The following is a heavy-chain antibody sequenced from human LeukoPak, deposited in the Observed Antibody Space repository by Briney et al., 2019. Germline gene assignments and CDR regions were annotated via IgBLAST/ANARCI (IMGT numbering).Heavy chain of an antibody. J-gene: IGHJ2*01. D-gene: IGHD6-19*01. CDR3: ARHWMTVAPYWYFDL. Sequence: SETLSLTCTVSRGSISGYYWSWIRQPLGKGLEWIGYIYYSGSTNYNPSLKSRVTISVDTSKNQFSLKLSSVIAADTAMYYCARHWMTVAPYWYFDLWGRGTLVTVPS. V-gene: IGHV4-59*08. CDR1: RGSISGYY. CDR2: IYYSGST.